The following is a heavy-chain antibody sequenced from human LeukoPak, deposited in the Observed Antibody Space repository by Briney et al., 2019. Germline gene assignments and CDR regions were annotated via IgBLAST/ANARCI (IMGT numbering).Heavy chain of an antibody. CDR3: AARGSHDYVDY. V-gene: IGHV3-74*01. D-gene: IGHD5-12*01. Sequence: GGSLRLSCAASGFTFSSYWMHWVRQAPGKGLVWVSRINYDGISTNYADSVKGRFTISRDNAKNSLYLQMNSLRAEDTAVYYCAARGSHDYVDYWGQGTLVTVSS. CDR2: INYDGIST. CDR1: GFTFSSYW. J-gene: IGHJ4*02.